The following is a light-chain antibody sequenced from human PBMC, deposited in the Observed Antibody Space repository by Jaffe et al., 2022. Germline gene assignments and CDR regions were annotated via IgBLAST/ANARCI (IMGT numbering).Light chain of an antibody. V-gene: IGKV1-33*01. CDR3: QQYDTLPPWT. CDR2: DAS. Sequence: DIQMTQSPSSLSASVGDRVTITCQASQDISNYLNWYQQKPGKAPKLLIYDASNLEAGVPSRFSGSGSGTDFTFTISSLQPEDIATYYCQQYDTLPPWTFGRGTKVEIK. CDR1: QDISNY. J-gene: IGKJ1*01.